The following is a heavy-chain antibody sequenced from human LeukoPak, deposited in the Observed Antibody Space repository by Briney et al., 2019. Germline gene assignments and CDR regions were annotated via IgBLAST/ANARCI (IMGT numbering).Heavy chain of an antibody. CDR1: GYNFNDYY. V-gene: IGHV1-46*02. D-gene: IGHD6-19*01. J-gene: IGHJ3*02. CDR2: IHPDGGST. Sequence: ASVKVSCKASGYNFNDYYIYWVRQAPGHGLESMGYIHPDGGSTNYAQKFQGRVTMTSDMSTNTVYMELRSLRSEDTAMYYCASPSLKQWLAKDAFDIWGQGTMVTVSS. CDR3: ASPSLKQWLAKDAFDI.